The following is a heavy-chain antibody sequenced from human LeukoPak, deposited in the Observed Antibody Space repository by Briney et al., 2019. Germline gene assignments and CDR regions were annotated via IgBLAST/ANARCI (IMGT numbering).Heavy chain of an antibody. D-gene: IGHD3-3*01. CDR3: ARRLYYDFWSAKAGAFDI. V-gene: IGHV3-7*01. J-gene: IGHJ3*02. CDR1: GFTFSSYW. CDR2: IKQDGSEK. Sequence: PGGSLRLSCAASGFTFSSYWMSWVRQAPGKGLEWVANIKQDGSEKYYVDSVKGRFTISRDNAKNSLYLQMNSLRAEDTAVYCCARRLYYDFWSAKAGAFDIWGQGTMVTVSS.